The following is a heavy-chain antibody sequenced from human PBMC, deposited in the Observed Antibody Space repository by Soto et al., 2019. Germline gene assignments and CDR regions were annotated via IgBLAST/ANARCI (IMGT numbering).Heavy chain of an antibody. CDR1: GFTFSSYA. Sequence: PGGSLRLSCAASGFTFSSYAMNWVRQAPGKGLEWVSAVSSTGNNTYYADSVRGRFTISRDNSKNTLFLQMNSLRAEDTALYYCAKGPPTGQVYFDYWGQGTLVTVSS. J-gene: IGHJ4*02. CDR3: AKGPPTGQVYFDY. V-gene: IGHV3-23*01. CDR2: VSSTGNNT.